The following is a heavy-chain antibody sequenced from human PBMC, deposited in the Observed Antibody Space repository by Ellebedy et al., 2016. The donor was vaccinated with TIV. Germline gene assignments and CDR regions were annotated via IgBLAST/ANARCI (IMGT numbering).Heavy chain of an antibody. D-gene: IGHD3-22*01. Sequence: SVKVSXXASGCTFSSYAISWVRQAPGQGLEWMGGIIPIFGTANYVQKFQVRVTITADESTSTAYMERSSLRFEDTAVYYCARDLSAGGGGYDYWGQGTLVTVSS. CDR2: IIPIFGTA. J-gene: IGHJ4*02. CDR1: GCTFSSYA. V-gene: IGHV1-69*13. CDR3: ARDLSAGGGGYDY.